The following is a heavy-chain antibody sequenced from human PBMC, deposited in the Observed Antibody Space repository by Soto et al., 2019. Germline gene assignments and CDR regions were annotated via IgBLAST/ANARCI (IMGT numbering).Heavy chain of an antibody. CDR3: ARVNYDFWSGYRFGLFDY. CDR2: INHSGST. J-gene: IGHJ4*02. D-gene: IGHD3-3*01. V-gene: IGHV4-34*01. Sequence: SETLSLTCAVYVGSFSGYYWSWIRQPPGKGLEWIGEINHSGSTNYNPSLKSRVTISVDTSKNQFSLKLSSVTAADTAVYYCARVNYDFWSGYRFGLFDYWGQGTLVTVSS. CDR1: VGSFSGYY.